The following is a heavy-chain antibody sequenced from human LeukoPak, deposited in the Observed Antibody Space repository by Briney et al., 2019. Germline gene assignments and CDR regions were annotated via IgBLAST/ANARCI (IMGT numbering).Heavy chain of an antibody. V-gene: IGHV3-7*01. CDR1: GFTFSSYW. CDR2: IKQDSGEI. CDR3: ARDLIEGAVAGSGWFDP. D-gene: IGHD6-19*01. Sequence: GGSLRLSCVASGFTFSSYWMSWVRQAPGKGPEWVANIKQDSGEIYYVDSVKGRFTISRDNAKNSLYLQMNSLRAEDTAVYYCARDLIEGAVAGSGWFDPWGQGTLVTVSS. J-gene: IGHJ5*02.